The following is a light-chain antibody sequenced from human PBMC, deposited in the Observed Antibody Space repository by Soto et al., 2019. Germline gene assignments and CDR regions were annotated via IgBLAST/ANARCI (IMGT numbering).Light chain of an antibody. CDR2: AAS. V-gene: IGKV1-39*01. CDR1: QSISSY. Sequence: EIQMTQSPSSLSASVGDRVTITCRASQSISSYLNWYQQKPGKAPKLLIYAASSLQSGVPSRFSGSGSGTDFTLTISSLKNEDFATYYCQQSYSTIGTFGQGTKVDIK. J-gene: IGKJ1*01. CDR3: QQSYSTIGT.